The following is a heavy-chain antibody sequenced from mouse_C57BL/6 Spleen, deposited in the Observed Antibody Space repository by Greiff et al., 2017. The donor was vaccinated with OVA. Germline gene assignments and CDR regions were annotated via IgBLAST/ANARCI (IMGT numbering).Heavy chain of an antibody. V-gene: IGHV5-6*01. J-gene: IGHJ1*03. CDR3: ASLYGSAHWYFDV. Sequence: EVMLVESGGDLVKPGGSLKLSCAASGFTFSSYGMSWVRQTPDKRLEWVATISSGGSYTYYPDSVKGRFTISRDNAKNTLYLQMSSLKSEDTAMYYCASLYGSAHWYFDVWGTGTTVTVSS. CDR1: GFTFSSYG. D-gene: IGHD1-1*01. CDR2: ISSGGSYT.